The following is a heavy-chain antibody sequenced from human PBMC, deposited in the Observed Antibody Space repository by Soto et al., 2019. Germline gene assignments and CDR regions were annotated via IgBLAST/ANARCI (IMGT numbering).Heavy chain of an antibody. Sequence: SETLSLTCTVSGGSISSGGYYWSWIRQHPGKGLEGIGYIYYSGSTYYNPSLKSRVTISVDTSKNQFTLQLTSVTVADTAVYYCATSYGNAWYTYWGQGTQVTVSS. J-gene: IGHJ4*02. V-gene: IGHV4-31*03. D-gene: IGHD6-13*01. CDR3: ATSYGNAWYTY. CDR2: IYYSGST. CDR1: GGSISSGGYY.